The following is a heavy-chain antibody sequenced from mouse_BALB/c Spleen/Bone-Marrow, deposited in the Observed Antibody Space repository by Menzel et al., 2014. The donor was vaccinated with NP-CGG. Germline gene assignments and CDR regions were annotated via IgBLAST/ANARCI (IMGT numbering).Heavy chain of an antibody. CDR2: ISSVGSYT. Sequence: EVQRVESGGDLVKPGGSLKLSCAASGFTFXNYGMSWVRQTPDKRLEWVATISSVGSYTYYPDSVKGRFTISRDNAKNTLFLQMSSLKSEDTAMYYCARRGTGTGSYYFDYWGQGTTLTASS. CDR1: GFTFXNYG. CDR3: ARRGTGTGSYYFDY. D-gene: IGHD4-1*01. V-gene: IGHV5-6*01. J-gene: IGHJ2*01.